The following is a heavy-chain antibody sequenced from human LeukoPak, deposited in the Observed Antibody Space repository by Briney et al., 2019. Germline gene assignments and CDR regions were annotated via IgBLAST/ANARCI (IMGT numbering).Heavy chain of an antibody. D-gene: IGHD3-10*01. CDR2: IYYSGST. V-gene: IGHV4-39*07. Sequence: PSETLSLTCTVSGGSISSSSYYWGWIRQPPGKGLEWIGSIYYSGSTYYNPSLKSRVTISVDTSKNQFSLKLSSVTAADTAVYYCARALVSAGEYYFDYWGQGTLVTVSS. CDR3: ARALVSAGEYYFDY. J-gene: IGHJ4*02. CDR1: GGSISSSSYY.